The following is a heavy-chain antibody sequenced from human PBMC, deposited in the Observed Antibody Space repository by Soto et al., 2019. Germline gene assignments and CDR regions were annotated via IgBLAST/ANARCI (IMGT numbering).Heavy chain of an antibody. D-gene: IGHD1-26*01. CDR1: GFTFSSYA. Sequence: GGSLRLSCAASGFTFSSYAMHWVRQAPGKGLEWVAVISYDGSTYYADSVKGRFTISRDNSKNTLYLQMNSLRAEDTAVYYCARGWWELNYFDYWGQGTLVTVSS. CDR3: ARGWWELNYFDY. J-gene: IGHJ4*02. CDR2: ISYDGST. V-gene: IGHV3-30*14.